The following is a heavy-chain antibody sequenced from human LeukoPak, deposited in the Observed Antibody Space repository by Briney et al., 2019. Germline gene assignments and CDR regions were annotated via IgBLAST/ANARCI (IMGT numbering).Heavy chain of an antibody. V-gene: IGHV3-30-3*01. CDR3: AGIYYGSGTDPQDY. D-gene: IGHD3-10*01. CDR1: GFTFSSYA. CDR2: ISYDGSNK. J-gene: IGHJ4*02. Sequence: GGSLRLSCAASGFTFSSYAMHWVRQAPGKGLEWVAVISYDGSNKYYADSVKGRFTISRDNSKNTLYLQMNSLRAEDTAVYYCAGIYYGSGTDPQDYWGQGTLVTVSS.